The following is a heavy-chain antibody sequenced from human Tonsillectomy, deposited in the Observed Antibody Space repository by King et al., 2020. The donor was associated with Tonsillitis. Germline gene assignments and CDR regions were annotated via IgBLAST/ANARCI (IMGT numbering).Heavy chain of an antibody. CDR2: IYYSGST. Sequence: LQLQESGPGLVKPSETLSLTCTVSGGSISSSSYYWGWIRQPPGKGLEWIGSIYYSGSTYYNPSLKSRVTISVDTSKNQFSLKLSSVTAADTAVYYCARDFAYYDSSGYGAFDIWGQGTMVTVSS. D-gene: IGHD3-22*01. J-gene: IGHJ3*02. V-gene: IGHV4-39*07. CDR1: GGSISSSSYY. CDR3: ARDFAYYDSSGYGAFDI.